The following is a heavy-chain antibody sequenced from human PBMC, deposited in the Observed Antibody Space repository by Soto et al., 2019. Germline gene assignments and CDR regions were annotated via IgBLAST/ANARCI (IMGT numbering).Heavy chain of an antibody. CDR1: GFTFSNYW. D-gene: IGHD2-21*02. Sequence: EVQLVESGGGLVQPGRSLRLSCVGSGFTFSNYWMNWVRQAPGKGLEWVANIKQDGSEKNYVDSVKGRFTISRDNAKNSLYLQMNSLRVEDTAVYYCVVTTSTFGIWGQGAMVTVSS. CDR3: VVTTSTFGI. CDR2: IKQDGSEK. J-gene: IGHJ3*02. V-gene: IGHV3-7*05.